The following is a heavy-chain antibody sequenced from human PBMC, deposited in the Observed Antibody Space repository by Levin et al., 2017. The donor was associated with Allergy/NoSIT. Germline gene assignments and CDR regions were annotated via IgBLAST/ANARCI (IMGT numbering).Heavy chain of an antibody. V-gene: IGHV5-51*01. J-gene: IGHJ4*02. D-gene: IGHD1-1*01. CDR2: IFPADSDI. CDR1: GYSFTSYW. CDR3: ASLQGGLNY. Sequence: LGESLKISCKGSGYSFTSYWIAWVRQMPGKGLEWMGIIFPADSDIRYSPSFRGQVTISADKSISTAYLQWSSLKASDTAMYYCASLQGGLNYWGQGTLVTVSS.